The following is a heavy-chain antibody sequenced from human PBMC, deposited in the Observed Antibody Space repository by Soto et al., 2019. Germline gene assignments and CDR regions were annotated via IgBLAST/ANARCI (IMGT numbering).Heavy chain of an antibody. J-gene: IGHJ4*02. D-gene: IGHD4-4*01. V-gene: IGHV3-23*01. CDR3: AKMREDRSAVTTYYFDY. CDR1: GFTFSSYA. CDR2: ISGSGGST. Sequence: QPGGSLRLSCAASGFTFSSYAMSWVRQAPGKGLEWVSAISGSGGSTYYADSVKGRFTISRDNSKNTLYLQMNSLRAEDTAVYYCAKMREDRSAVTTYYFDYWGQGTLVTVSS.